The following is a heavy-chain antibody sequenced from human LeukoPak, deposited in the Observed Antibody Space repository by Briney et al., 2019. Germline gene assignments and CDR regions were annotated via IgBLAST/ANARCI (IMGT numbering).Heavy chain of an antibody. Sequence: VASVKVSCKASGYTFTSYGISWVRQAPGQGLEWMGWISAYNGNTNYAQKLQGRVTITTDTSTSTAYMELRSLRSDDTAVYYCARDVYDSSGYDEAFDIWGQGTMVTVSS. D-gene: IGHD3-22*01. V-gene: IGHV1-18*01. J-gene: IGHJ3*02. CDR3: ARDVYDSSGYDEAFDI. CDR2: ISAYNGNT. CDR1: GYTFTSYG.